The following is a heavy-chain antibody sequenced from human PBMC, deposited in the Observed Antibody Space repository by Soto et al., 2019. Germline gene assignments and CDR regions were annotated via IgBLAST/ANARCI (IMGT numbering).Heavy chain of an antibody. D-gene: IGHD3-22*01. J-gene: IGHJ4*02. CDR2: IIPIFGTA. CDR1: GGTFSSYA. CDR3: AGGGYYDSSVRNQKFDY. V-gene: IGHV1-69*01. Sequence: QVQLVQSGAEVKKPGSSVKVSCKASGGTFSSYAISWVRQAPGQGLEWMGGIIPIFGTANYAQKFQGRVTITADESTSTAYVERSSLTSEDTAVYYCAGGGYYDSSVRNQKFDYWGQGTLVTVSS.